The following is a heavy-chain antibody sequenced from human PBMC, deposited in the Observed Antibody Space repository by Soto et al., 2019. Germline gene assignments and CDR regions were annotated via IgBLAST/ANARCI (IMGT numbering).Heavy chain of an antibody. D-gene: IGHD2-15*01. J-gene: IGHJ6*03. CDR2: IRSKPNTDAT. CDR1: GFTFSDSA. Sequence: EVQLVESGGGLVQPGGSLKLSCAASGFTFSDSAMHWVRQASGKGLEWVGRIRSKPNTDATAYAASVKGRFTISRDDSKNTAYLQMNSQKTEDTAVYYCTRHVDCSGGSCYSGYYYYMDVWGKGTTVTGSS. CDR3: TRHVDCSGGSCYSGYYYYMDV. V-gene: IGHV3-73*01.